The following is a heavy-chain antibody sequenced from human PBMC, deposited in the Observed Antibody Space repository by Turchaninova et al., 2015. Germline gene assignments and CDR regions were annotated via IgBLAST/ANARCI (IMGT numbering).Heavy chain of an antibody. CDR3: ARDGIPYNWNVDWFDY. J-gene: IGHJ4*02. CDR2: ISSSSSTI. Sequence: EVQLVESVVGLVQPGGSVRLDLESLGLTVSSYSMNWVRQGPGKGMEWGSYISSSSSTIYDADSVKGRFTISRDNAKNSLYLQMNSLRAEDTAVYYCARDGIPYNWNVDWFDYWGQGTLVTVSS. D-gene: IGHD1-1*01. V-gene: IGHV3-48*01. CDR1: GLTVSSYS.